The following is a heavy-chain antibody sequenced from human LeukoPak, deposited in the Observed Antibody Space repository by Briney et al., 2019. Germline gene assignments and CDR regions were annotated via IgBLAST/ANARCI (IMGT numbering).Heavy chain of an antibody. CDR3: ARLEIFTMVRERLSYYYMDV. D-gene: IGHD3-10*01. V-gene: IGHV3-53*01. CDR2: IYSGSST. CDR1: GFTVSSNY. Sequence: PGGSLRLSCAASGFTVSSNYMSWVRQAPGKGLEWVSVIYSGSSTYYADSVKGRFTISRDNSKNTLSLQMNSLRAEDTAVYYCARLEIFTMVRERLSYYYMDVWGKGTTVTISS. J-gene: IGHJ6*03.